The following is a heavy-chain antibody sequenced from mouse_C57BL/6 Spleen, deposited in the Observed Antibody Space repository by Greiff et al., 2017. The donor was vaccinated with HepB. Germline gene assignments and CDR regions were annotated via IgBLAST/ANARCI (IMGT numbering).Heavy chain of an antibody. D-gene: IGHD1-1*01. Sequence: DVMLVESGGGLVKPGGSLKLSCAASGFTFSDYGMHWVRQAPEKGLEWVAYISSGSSTIYYADTVKGRFTISRDNAKNTLFLQMTSLRSEDTAMYYCARGYGSNYYAMDYWGQGTSVTVSS. CDR2: ISSGSSTI. J-gene: IGHJ4*01. CDR3: ARGYGSNYYAMDY. V-gene: IGHV5-17*01. CDR1: GFTFSDYG.